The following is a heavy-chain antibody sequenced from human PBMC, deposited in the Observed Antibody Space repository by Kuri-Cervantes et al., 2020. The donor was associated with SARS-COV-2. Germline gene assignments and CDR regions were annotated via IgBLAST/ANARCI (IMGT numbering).Heavy chain of an antibody. V-gene: IGHV4-34*01. CDR1: GGSFSGYY. J-gene: IGHJ6*03. Sequence: SETLSLTCAVYGGSFSGYYWSWIRQPPGKGLEWIGEINHSGSTNYNPSLKSRVTISVDTSKNQFSLKLSSVTAADTAVYYCARGGGDCSSTSCPYYYYYMDVWGKGTTATVSS. CDR3: ARGGGDCSSTSCPYYYYYMDV. D-gene: IGHD2-2*01. CDR2: INHSGST.